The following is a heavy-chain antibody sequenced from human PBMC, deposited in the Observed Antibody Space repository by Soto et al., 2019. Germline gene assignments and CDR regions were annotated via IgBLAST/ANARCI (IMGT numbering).Heavy chain of an antibody. J-gene: IGHJ2*01. CDR1: RFTFSSYD. Sequence: EVQVVESGGGLVQPGGSLRLSCAASRFTFSSYDMHWVRQPAGKGLEWVSAFGATGYTYYPGSVKGRFTVSRESAKNSFYLQMNSLRAEDTAVYFCARGGYGGENWYFDLWGRGTLVTVSS. D-gene: IGHD2-21*01. V-gene: IGHV3-13*01. CDR2: FGATGYT. CDR3: ARGGYGGENWYFDL.